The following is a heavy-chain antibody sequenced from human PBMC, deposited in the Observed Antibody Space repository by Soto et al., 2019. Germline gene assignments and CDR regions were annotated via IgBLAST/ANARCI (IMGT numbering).Heavy chain of an antibody. CDR2: INPSGGST. J-gene: IGHJ3*02. CDR3: ARRGPKSGSAFDI. CDR1: GYTFTCYY. V-gene: IGHV1-46*01. Sequence: ASVKVSCKASGYTFTCYYMHWVRQAPGQGLEWMGIINPSGGSTSYAQKFQGRVTMTRDTSTSTVYMELSSLRSGDTAVYYCARRGPKSGSAFDIWGQGTMVTV. D-gene: IGHD2-15*01.